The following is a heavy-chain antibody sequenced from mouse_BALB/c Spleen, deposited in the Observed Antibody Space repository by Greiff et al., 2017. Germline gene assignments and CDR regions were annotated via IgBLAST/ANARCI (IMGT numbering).Heavy chain of an antibody. CDR2: IWGDGST. J-gene: IGHJ2*01. V-gene: IGHV2-6-7*02. CDR3: AREGDYYGYYFDY. D-gene: IGHD1-2*01. Sequence: VQLQESGPGLVAPSQSLSITCTVSGFSLTGYGVNWVRQPPGKGLEWLGMIWGDGSTDYNSALKSRLSISKDNSKSQVFLKMNSLQTDDTARYYCAREGDYYGYYFDYWGQGTTLTVSS. CDR1: GFSLTGYG.